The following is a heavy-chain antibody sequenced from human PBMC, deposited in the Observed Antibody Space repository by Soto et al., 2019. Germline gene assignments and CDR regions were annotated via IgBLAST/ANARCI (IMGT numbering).Heavy chain of an antibody. Sequence: GGSLRLSCQASGFNFDNYGMHWVRQAPCKGLEWVAVITYDGIFQYYADSVKGRFTISRDNSKNTLFLHLNTLKPEDTAVYHCAKDRVGGTFYTPLGFWGQGTLVTVSS. D-gene: IGHD1-7*01. CDR2: ITYDGIFQ. CDR3: AKDRVGGTFYTPLGF. J-gene: IGHJ1*01. V-gene: IGHV3-30*18. CDR1: GFNFDNYG.